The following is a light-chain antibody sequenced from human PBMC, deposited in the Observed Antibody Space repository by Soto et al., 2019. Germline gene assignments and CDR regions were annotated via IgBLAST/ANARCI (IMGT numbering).Light chain of an antibody. CDR3: CSYAGTTTGV. J-gene: IGLJ3*02. V-gene: IGLV2-23*02. CDR1: SSDVGSHNF. CDR2: EVT. Sequence: QSALTQPASVSGSPGQSITISCTGTSSDVGSHNFVSWYQQRPGKAPKLIIFEVTKRPSGVSNRFSASKSGNTASLTISGVQAEDEADYYCCSYAGTTTGVFGGGTQLTVL.